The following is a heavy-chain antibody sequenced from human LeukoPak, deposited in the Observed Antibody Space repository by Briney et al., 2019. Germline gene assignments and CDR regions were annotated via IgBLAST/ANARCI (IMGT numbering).Heavy chain of an antibody. CDR2: ISSSSSTI. J-gene: IGHJ4*02. V-gene: IGHV3-48*01. Sequence: GGSLRLSCAASGFTFSSYSMNWVRQAPGKGLEWVSYISSSSSTIYYADSVKGRFTISRDNAKNSLYLQMNSLRAEDTAVYYCASSAYSSSPLPEGYWGQGTLVTVSS. D-gene: IGHD6-6*01. CDR1: GFTFSSYS. CDR3: ASSAYSSSPLPEGY.